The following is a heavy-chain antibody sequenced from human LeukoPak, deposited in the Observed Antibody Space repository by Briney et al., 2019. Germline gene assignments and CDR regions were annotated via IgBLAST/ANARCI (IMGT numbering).Heavy chain of an antibody. CDR2: LRFDGSNE. CDR1: GFNFRGYA. V-gene: IGHV3-30*02. D-gene: IGHD2-15*01. CDR3: AKEGYVNGVVDY. J-gene: IGHJ4*02. Sequence: PGGSLRLSCAASGFNFRGYAMHWVRLVPGKGLEWVAFLRFDGSNEKYAESLKGRFTISRDNSKDTLYLQINTLRVDDSAVYYCAKEGYVNGVVDYWGRGTLVTVSS.